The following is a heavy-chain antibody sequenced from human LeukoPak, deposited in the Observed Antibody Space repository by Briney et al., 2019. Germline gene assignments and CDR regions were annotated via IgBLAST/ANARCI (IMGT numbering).Heavy chain of an antibody. CDR1: GFTFSAYA. D-gene: IGHD4-17*01. CDR2: IRGGGGSA. Sequence: GGSLRLSCTASGFTFSAYAMMWVRQAPGKGPEWVSAIRGGGGSAFYADSVKGRFTISRDNSKYTLFLQMNSLRAEDTAVYYCARDPYGDYIGAFDMWGPGTMVTVSS. CDR3: ARDPYGDYIGAFDM. V-gene: IGHV3-23*01. J-gene: IGHJ3*02.